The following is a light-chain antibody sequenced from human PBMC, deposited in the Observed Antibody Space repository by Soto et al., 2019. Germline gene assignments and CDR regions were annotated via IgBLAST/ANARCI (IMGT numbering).Light chain of an antibody. Sequence: DIQITQYPSTLSASVGDRVIITCRASQSISSWLAWYQQKPGKAPKLLISKAANLESGLPSRFSGSGSGTEFTLTVSSLQPDDFATYYCQQYYSYWTFGQGTKVEIK. CDR3: QQYYSYWT. CDR1: QSISSW. V-gene: IGKV1-5*03. J-gene: IGKJ1*01. CDR2: KAA.